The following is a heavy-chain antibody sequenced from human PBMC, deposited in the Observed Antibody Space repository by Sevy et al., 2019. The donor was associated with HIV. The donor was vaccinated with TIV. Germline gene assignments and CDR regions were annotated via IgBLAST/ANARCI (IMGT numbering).Heavy chain of an antibody. Sequence: GGSLRLSCAASGFTFSTYWMTWVRQAPGKGLEWVANIREDGTEKYYVDSVKGRFTMSRDNAKDSLYLQMNSLRVDDTAVYYCASVVLAYSFGSVYSSYYGLDVWGQGTTVTVSS. J-gene: IGHJ6*02. V-gene: IGHV3-7*01. CDR1: GFTFSTYW. CDR2: IREDGTEK. CDR3: ASVVLAYSFGSVYSSYYGLDV. D-gene: IGHD2-21*01.